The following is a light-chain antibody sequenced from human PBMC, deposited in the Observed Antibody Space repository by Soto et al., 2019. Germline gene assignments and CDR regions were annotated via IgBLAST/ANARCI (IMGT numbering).Light chain of an antibody. V-gene: IGLV2-11*01. CDR1: SSDVGAYNY. Sequence: QSALTQPRSVSGSPGQSVTISCTGTSSDVGAYNYVSWYHQHPGKAPKLLIYDVSQRPSGVPDRFSGSKSGNTASLIISGLQTEDEADYYCCSYAGSYTLLFGGGTSSPS. CDR3: CSYAGSYTLL. CDR2: DVS. J-gene: IGLJ2*01.